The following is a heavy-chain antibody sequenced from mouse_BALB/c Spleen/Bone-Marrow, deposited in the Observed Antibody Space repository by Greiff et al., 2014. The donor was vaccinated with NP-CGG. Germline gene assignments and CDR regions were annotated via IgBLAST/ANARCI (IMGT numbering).Heavy chain of an antibody. V-gene: IGHV1-15*01. CDR2: IDPETGGT. CDR3: KRRDSAGYGAY. Sequence: VQLQQSGAELVRPGASVTLSCKASGYTFTDYEMHWLKQTPVHGLEWIGAIDPETGGTAYTQKFKGRATLTTDKSSSTAYMELLSLTTEDSAVYDMKRRDSAGYGAYGGQGTLVTVSA. CDR1: GYTFTDYE. D-gene: IGHD3-2*01. J-gene: IGHJ3*01.